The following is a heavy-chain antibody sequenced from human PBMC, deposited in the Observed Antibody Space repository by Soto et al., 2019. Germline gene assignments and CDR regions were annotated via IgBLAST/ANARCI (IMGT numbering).Heavy chain of an antibody. CDR2: ISAYNGNT. CDR3: ARDRSPIMIFGVVVRDMVFDI. J-gene: IGHJ3*02. CDR1: GYTFTSYG. D-gene: IGHD3-3*01. V-gene: IGHV1-18*01. Sequence: GASVKVSCKASGYTFTSYGISWVRQAPGQGLEWMGWISAYNGNTNYAQKLQGRVTMTTDTSTSTAYMELRSLRSDDTAVYYCARDRSPIMIFGVVVRDMVFDIWGQGTMVTVSS.